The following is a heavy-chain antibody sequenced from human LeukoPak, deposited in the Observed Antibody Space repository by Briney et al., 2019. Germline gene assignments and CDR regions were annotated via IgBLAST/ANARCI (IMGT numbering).Heavy chain of an antibody. D-gene: IGHD6-19*01. Sequence: GGSLRLSCAASGFTFDDFAMHWVRQAPGKGLEWVSGINWNSDTRAYADSVKGRFTISRDNAKNFVYLQMSSLRAEDTAFYYCAKDVDESVAGNNWFDPWGRGTLVTVSS. V-gene: IGHV3-9*01. CDR3: AKDVDESVAGNNWFDP. J-gene: IGHJ5*02. CDR2: INWNSDTR. CDR1: GFTFDDFA.